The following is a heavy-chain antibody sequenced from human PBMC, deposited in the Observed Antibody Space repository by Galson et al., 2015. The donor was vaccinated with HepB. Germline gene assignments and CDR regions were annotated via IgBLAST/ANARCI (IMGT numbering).Heavy chain of an antibody. D-gene: IGHD3-22*01. CDR1: GFTFSSYA. Sequence: SLRLSCAASGFTFSSYAMHWVRQAPGKGLEWVAVISYDGSNKYYADSVKGRFTISRDNSKNTLYLQMNSLRAEDTAVYYCATLSPTYYYDSSGYYRLDPWGQGTLVTVSS. V-gene: IGHV3-30*04. J-gene: IGHJ5*02. CDR3: ATLSPTYYYDSSGYYRLDP. CDR2: ISYDGSNK.